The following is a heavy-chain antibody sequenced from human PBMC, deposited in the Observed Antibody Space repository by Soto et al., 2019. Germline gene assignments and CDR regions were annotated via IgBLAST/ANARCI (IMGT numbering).Heavy chain of an antibody. Sequence: EVQLVESGGGLVQPGGSLRLSCAASGFTFSSYDMHWVRQATGKGLEWVSAIGTAGDTYYPGSVKGRFTISRENAKNYLYLQMNSLRAGDTAVYYCARDSGFDAFDIWGQGTMVTVSS. CDR1: GFTFSSYD. V-gene: IGHV3-13*01. D-gene: IGHD3-10*01. CDR2: IGTAGDT. J-gene: IGHJ3*02. CDR3: ARDSGFDAFDI.